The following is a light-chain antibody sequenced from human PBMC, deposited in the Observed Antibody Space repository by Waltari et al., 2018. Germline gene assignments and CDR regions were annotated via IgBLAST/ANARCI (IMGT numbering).Light chain of an antibody. V-gene: IGKV1-39*01. J-gene: IGKJ4*01. CDR1: QSISKN. CDR2: TAS. Sequence: DIQMTQSPSSLSASVGDRVTITCRASQSISKNLNWYQQKPGKAPKLRIYTASTLQSGVPSRFSGSGSGTDFTLTISSLQPEDFAAYYCQQSYNTPVTFGGGTKVEIK. CDR3: QQSYNTPVT.